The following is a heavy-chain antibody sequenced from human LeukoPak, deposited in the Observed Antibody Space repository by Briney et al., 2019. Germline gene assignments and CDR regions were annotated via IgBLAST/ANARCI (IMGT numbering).Heavy chain of an antibody. V-gene: IGHV3-43*01. Sequence: GGSLRLSCAASGFTFNDRNMHWVRQAPGRGLEWVSLFSWDGYTTYYADSVKGRFTISRDNSKNSLHLQMNRLRPEDTALYYCTKVNRPYSSSSSLNFDSWGQGTLVTFSS. CDR1: GFTFNDRN. D-gene: IGHD6-6*01. J-gene: IGHJ4*02. CDR3: TKVNRPYSSSSSLNFDS. CDR2: FSWDGYTT.